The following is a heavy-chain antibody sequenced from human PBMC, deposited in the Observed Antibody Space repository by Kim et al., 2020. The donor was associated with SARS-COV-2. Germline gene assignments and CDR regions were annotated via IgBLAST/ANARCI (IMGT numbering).Heavy chain of an antibody. V-gene: IGHV3-21*01. J-gene: IGHJ6*02. CDR1: GFTFSSYS. Sequence: GGSLRLSCAASGFTFSSYSMNWVRQAPGKGLEWVSSISSSSSYIYYADSVKGRFTISRDNAKNSLYLQMNSLRAEDTAVYYCARDLLGCSGGSCYSYYYYGMDVWGQGTTVTVSS. CDR2: ISSSSSYI. CDR3: ARDLLGCSGGSCYSYYYYGMDV. D-gene: IGHD2-15*01.